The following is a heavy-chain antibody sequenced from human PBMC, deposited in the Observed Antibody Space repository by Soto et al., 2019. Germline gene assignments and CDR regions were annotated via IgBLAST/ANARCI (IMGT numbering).Heavy chain of an antibody. D-gene: IGHD3-22*01. CDR2: IYSNGDT. J-gene: IGHJ1*01. CDR3: ARVRDYYDSSGYSEYFQH. V-gene: IGHV4-31*03. Sequence: SETLSLTCSVSGGSMDSGGYYWSWIRQHPGKGLEWIGYIYSNGDTYYNPSLKSRVSISVDPSKNQFSLNMTSVTAADTAVYYCARVRDYYDSSGYSEYFQHWGQGTLVTVSS. CDR1: GGSMDSGGYY.